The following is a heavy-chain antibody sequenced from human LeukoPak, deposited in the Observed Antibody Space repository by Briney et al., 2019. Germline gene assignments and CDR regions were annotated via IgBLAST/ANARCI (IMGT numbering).Heavy chain of an antibody. Sequence: SETLSLTCAVSGDSLNIGGYYWSWIRQPPGKGLEWIGYIFDRETYYSPSLKSRLTISLDVSNDQFSLKLTSVTAADTAVYYCVAYSPYDSWSAFWGQGILVTVSS. D-gene: IGHD3-3*01. CDR1: GDSLNIGGYY. J-gene: IGHJ4*02. CDR2: IFDRET. CDR3: VAYSPYDSWSAF. V-gene: IGHV4-30-2*01.